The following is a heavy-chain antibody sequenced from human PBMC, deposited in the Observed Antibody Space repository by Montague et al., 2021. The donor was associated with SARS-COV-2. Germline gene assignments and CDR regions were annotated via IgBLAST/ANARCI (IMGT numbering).Heavy chain of an antibody. D-gene: IGHD6-13*01. J-gene: IGHJ5*02. CDR3: ARDLSSSWSYWFDP. CDR2: IYASGST. V-gene: IGHV4-61*02. Sequence: TLSLTCTVSGGYISSGSYYWSWIRQPAGRGMEWIGRIYASGSTKYNPSLKSRVTISVDTSKNQFSLMVSSVTAADTAVYYCARDLSSSWSYWFDPWGQGTLVTVSS. CDR1: GGYISSGSYY.